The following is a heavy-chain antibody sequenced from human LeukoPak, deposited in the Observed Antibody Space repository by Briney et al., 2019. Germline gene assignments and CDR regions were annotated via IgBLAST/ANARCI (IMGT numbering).Heavy chain of an antibody. D-gene: IGHD3-3*01. Sequence: SETLSLTCTVSGGSISSYYWSWIRQPPGKGLEWNGYIYYSGSTNYNPSLKSRVTISVDTSKNQFSLKLSSVTAADTAVYYCARVSTYYDFWSGYYYYYYYYMDVWGKGTTVTVSS. CDR3: ARVSTYYDFWSGYYYYYYYYMDV. J-gene: IGHJ6*03. CDR2: IYYSGST. V-gene: IGHV4-59*01. CDR1: GGSISSYY.